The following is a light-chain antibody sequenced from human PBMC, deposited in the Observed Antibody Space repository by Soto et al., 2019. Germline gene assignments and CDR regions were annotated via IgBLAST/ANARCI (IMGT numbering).Light chain of an antibody. V-gene: IGKV1-5*01. J-gene: IGKJ1*01. CDR2: DAS. CDR1: QTITRW. CDR3: LQHTYIWS. Sequence: QCACALTAVFCSGLTTSCRASQTITRWMAWYQQKPGKAPKLLIYDASTLESGVPSRFSGSRSGTEFTLTISSLQPDDFATYYCLQHTYIWSFGQGTKVDIK.